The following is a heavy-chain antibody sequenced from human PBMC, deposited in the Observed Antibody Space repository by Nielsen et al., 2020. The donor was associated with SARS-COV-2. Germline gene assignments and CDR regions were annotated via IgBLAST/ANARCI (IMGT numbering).Heavy chain of an antibody. CDR3: ARGPATLDFWSGIWADYYGMDV. V-gene: IGHV1-24*01. J-gene: IGHJ6*02. CDR2: FDPEDGET. Sequence: ASVKVSCKVSGYTLTELSMHWVRQAPGKGLEWMGGFDPEDGETIYAQKFQGRVTMTEDTSTDTAYMELSSLRSEDTAVYYCARGPATLDFWSGIWADYYGMDVWGQGTTVTVSS. D-gene: IGHD3-3*01. CDR1: GYTLTELS.